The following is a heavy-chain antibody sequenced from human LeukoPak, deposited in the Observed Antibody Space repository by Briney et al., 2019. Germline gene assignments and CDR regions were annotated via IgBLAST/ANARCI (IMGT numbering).Heavy chain of an antibody. CDR2: IDWDDDK. D-gene: IGHD2-21*02. CDR3: ARTPYCGGDCYVDY. Sequence: SGPTLVNPTQTLTLTCTFSGFSLSTSGMRVRWIRQPPGKALEWLARIDWDDDKFYSTSLKTRLTISKDTSKNQVVLTMTSMDPVDTATYYCARTPYCGGDCYVDYWGQGTLVTVSS. V-gene: IGHV2-70*04. CDR1: GFSLSTSGMR. J-gene: IGHJ4*02.